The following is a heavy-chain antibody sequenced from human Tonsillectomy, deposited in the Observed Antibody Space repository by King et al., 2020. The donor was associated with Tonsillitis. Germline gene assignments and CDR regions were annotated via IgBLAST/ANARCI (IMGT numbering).Heavy chain of an antibody. V-gene: IGHV4-39*01. CDR1: GGSISSTTYY. D-gene: IGHD4-17*01. CDR2: IYYSGST. CDR3: ARQDGYGDYVFAFDI. Sequence: QLQESGPGLVKPSETLSLTCTVSGGSISSTTYYWGWIRQPPGKGLEWIGSIYYSGSTYYNLSLKSRVTISVDTSKNQFSLKLSSLTAADTAVYYCARQDGYGDYVFAFDIWGQGTMVTVSS. J-gene: IGHJ3*02.